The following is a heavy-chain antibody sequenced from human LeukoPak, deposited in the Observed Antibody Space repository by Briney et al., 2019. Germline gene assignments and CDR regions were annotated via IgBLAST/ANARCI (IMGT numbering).Heavy chain of an antibody. J-gene: IGHJ3*02. CDR2: ISNFGDII. V-gene: IGHV3-48*03. Sequence: SGGSLRLSCAASGFTFSNYEMNWVRQAPGKGLEWISHISNFGDIIHYADSVEGRFTISRDNDKNSIYLQMNSLRAEDTAVYYCARERYSTIQNDGLDMWGQGTMVTVSS. D-gene: IGHD3-9*01. CDR3: ARERYSTIQNDGLDM. CDR1: GFTFSNYE.